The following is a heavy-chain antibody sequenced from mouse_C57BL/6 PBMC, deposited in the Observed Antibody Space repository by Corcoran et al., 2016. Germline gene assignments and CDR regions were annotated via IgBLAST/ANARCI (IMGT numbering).Heavy chain of an antibody. D-gene: IGHD4-1*01. V-gene: IGHV1-26*01. CDR3: ARLELGWYFDF. Sequence: EVQLQQSGPELVKPGASVKISCKASGYTFTDYYMNWVKQSHGKSLEWIGDINPNNGGTSYNQKFKGKATLTVDKSSSTAYMELRSLTSEDSAVYYCARLELGWYFDFWGTGTTVTVSS. J-gene: IGHJ1*03. CDR1: GYTFTDYY. CDR2: INPNNGGT.